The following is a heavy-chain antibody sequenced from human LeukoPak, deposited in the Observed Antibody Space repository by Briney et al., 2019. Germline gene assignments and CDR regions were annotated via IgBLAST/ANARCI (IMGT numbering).Heavy chain of an antibody. J-gene: IGHJ4*02. CDR2: IIPILGIA. D-gene: IGHD3-9*01. Sequence: GASVKVSCKASGGTFSSYAISWVRQAPGQGLEWMGRIIPILGIANYAQKFQGRVTITADKSTSTAYMELSSLRSEDTAVYYCARDSLTGYGPFDYWGQGTLVTVSS. CDR3: ARDSLTGYGPFDY. CDR1: GGTFSSYA. V-gene: IGHV1-69*04.